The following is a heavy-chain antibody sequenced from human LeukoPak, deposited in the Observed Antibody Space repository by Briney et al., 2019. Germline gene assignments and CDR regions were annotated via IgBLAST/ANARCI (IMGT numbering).Heavy chain of an antibody. D-gene: IGHD2-2*01. J-gene: IGHJ5*01. V-gene: IGHV3-74*01. CDR3: ARGASTWYDS. CDR2: ITSDGRSA. CDR1: GFTFSSYW. Sequence: GGSLRLSCAASGFTFSSYWTHWVRQAPGKGLVWVSRITSDGRSASYADSVKGRFTMSRDNAKNTLYLQMNSLRAEETAVYYCARGASTWYDSWGQGTLVTVSS.